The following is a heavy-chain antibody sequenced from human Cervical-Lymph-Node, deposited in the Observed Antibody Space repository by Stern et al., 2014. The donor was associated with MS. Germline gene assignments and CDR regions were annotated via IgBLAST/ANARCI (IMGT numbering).Heavy chain of an antibody. CDR2: IKSKTDGGTT. Sequence: VQLVESGGGLVKPGGSLRLSCAASGFTFSNAWMSWVRQAPGKGLEWIGRIKSKTDGGTTDYAAPVKGRFTISRDDSKNTLYLQMNSLKTEDTAVYYCTPDYHYYGMDVWGQGTTVTVSS. CDR3: TPDYHYYGMDV. V-gene: IGHV3-15*01. J-gene: IGHJ6*02. CDR1: GFTFSNAW.